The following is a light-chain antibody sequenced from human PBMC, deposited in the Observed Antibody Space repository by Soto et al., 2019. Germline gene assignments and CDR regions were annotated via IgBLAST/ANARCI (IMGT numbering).Light chain of an antibody. Sequence: QSVLTQPPSVSGAPGQRVTISCTGSSSNIGAGYDVHGYQQLPGTAPKLPIYGNSNRPSGVPDRFSGSKSGTSASLAITGLQAEDEADYYCQSYDSSLSGVVFVGGTKLTVL. CDR3: QSYDSSLSGVV. J-gene: IGLJ2*01. V-gene: IGLV1-40*01. CDR2: GNS. CDR1: SSNIGAGYD.